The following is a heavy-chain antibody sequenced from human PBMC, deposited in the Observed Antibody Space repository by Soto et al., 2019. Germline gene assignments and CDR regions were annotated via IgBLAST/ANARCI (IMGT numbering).Heavy chain of an antibody. V-gene: IGHV4-39*07. Sequence: SETLSLTCTVSGDSISSSRYYWGWIRQPPGKGLEWIGSIYYSGSTYYNPSLKSRVTISVDTSKNQFSLKLSSVTAADTAVYYCARVGGINWFDPWGQGTLVTVSS. CDR2: IYYSGST. J-gene: IGHJ5*02. D-gene: IGHD3-16*01. CDR1: GDSISSSRYY. CDR3: ARVGGINWFDP.